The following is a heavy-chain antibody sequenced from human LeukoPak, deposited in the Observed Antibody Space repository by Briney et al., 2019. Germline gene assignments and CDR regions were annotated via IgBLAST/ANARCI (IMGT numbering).Heavy chain of an antibody. CDR3: ARYSGYDYYFGY. V-gene: IGHV3-30-3*01. CDR2: ISYDESNK. CDR1: GFTFSNYA. Sequence: GGSLRLSCAASGFTFSNYAMHWVRQAPGKGLEWVALISYDESNKYYADSVKDRFTISRDNSKNTLYLQMSSLRAEDTAVYYCARYSGYDYYFGYWGQGTLVTVSS. J-gene: IGHJ4*02. D-gene: IGHD5-12*01.